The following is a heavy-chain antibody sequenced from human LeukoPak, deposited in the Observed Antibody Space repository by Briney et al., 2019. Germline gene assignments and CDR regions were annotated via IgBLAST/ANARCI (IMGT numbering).Heavy chain of an antibody. CDR1: GGTFSSYA. Sequence: SVKVPCKASGGTFSSYAISWVRQAPGQGLEWMGGIIPIFGTANYAQKFQGRVTITADKSTSTAYMELSSLRSEDTAVYYCASDESDYGEDWGQGTLVTVSS. D-gene: IGHD4-17*01. V-gene: IGHV1-69*06. CDR3: ASDESDYGED. J-gene: IGHJ4*02. CDR2: IIPIFGTA.